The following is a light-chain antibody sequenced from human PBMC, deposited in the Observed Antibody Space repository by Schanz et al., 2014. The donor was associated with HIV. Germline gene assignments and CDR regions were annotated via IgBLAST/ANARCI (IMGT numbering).Light chain of an antibody. CDR1: QRLSSSY. CDR2: ATS. Sequence: EIVLTQSPGSLSLSPGGRATLSCGASQRLSSSYLAWYQQKRDQPPRLVIYATSTRAAGIPDRFSGTGSGTDFTLTISRLEPEDFAVYYCQQYADSPPLTFGGGTKVEIK. J-gene: IGKJ4*01. CDR3: QQYADSPPLT. V-gene: IGKV3-20*01.